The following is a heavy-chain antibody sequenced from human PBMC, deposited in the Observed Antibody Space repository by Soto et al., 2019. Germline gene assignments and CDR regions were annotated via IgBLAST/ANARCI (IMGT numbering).Heavy chain of an antibody. J-gene: IGHJ5*02. CDR1: GFTFRRFT. CDR3: TRDASRDSSARGWFDP. CDR2: IGSNSAYI. V-gene: IGHV3-21*01. D-gene: IGHD6-13*01. Sequence: WGSLRPSCAASGFTFRRFTMNWARQAPGQGLEWVSTIGSNSAYIYYTDALRGRFTISRDNAKNALHLQMNSLRAEDTAVYYCTRDASRDSSARGWFDPWGPGTLVTVS.